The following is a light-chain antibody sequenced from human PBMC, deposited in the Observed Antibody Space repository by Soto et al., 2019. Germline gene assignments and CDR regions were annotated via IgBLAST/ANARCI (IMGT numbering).Light chain of an antibody. CDR3: QQRSNWPQGL. V-gene: IGKV1-5*03. CDR2: KAS. CDR1: QTISSW. J-gene: IGKJ5*01. Sequence: DIHITQSPSTLSGSVGDRVTITCRASQTISSWLAWYQQKPGKAPKLLIYKASTLKSGVPSRFSGSGSGTEFTLTISSLEPEDFAVYYCQQRSNWPQGLFGQGTRLEIK.